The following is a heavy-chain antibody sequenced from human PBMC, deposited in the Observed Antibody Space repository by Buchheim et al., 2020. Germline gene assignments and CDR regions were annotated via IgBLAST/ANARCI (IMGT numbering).Heavy chain of an antibody. D-gene: IGHD5-24*01. V-gene: IGHV1-69*06. CDR3: AGDGYNYSYYYYYGMDD. Sequence: QVQLVQSGAEVKKPGSSVKVSCKASGGTFSSYAISWVRQAPGQGLEWMGGIIPIFGTANYAQKFQGRVTITADKSTSTTYMELSSLRSEDTAVYYCAGDGYNYSYYYYYGMDDWGQGTT. J-gene: IGHJ6*02. CDR1: GGTFSSYA. CDR2: IIPIFGTA.